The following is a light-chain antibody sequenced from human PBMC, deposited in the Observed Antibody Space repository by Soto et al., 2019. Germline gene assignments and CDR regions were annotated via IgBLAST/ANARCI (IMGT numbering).Light chain of an antibody. Sequence: QSALTQPASVSGSPGQSITVSCTGGTSDVGSYNLVSWYQQHPGKPPKLILHEDTERPLGVSHRFFGYRSGNTASLTISGLEDEGEAHYCCCSYAGRNTFRFGEGTKVTVL. CDR2: EDT. V-gene: IGLV2-23*02. CDR1: TSDVGSYNL. J-gene: IGLJ2*01. CDR3: CSYAGRNTFR.